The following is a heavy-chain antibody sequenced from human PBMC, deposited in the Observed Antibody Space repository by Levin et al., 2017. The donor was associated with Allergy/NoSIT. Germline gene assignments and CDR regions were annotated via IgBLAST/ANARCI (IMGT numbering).Heavy chain of an antibody. CDR1: GFTFSSYA. CDR2: ISGSGGST. J-gene: IGHJ6*02. CDR3: AKTSPFKDSSGYQADYYYYYGMDV. V-gene: IGHV3-23*01. Sequence: GGSLRLSCAASGFTFSSYAMSWVRQAPGKGLEWVSAISGSGGSTYYADSVKGRFTISRDNSKNTLYLQMNSLRAEDTAVYYCAKTSPFKDSSGYQADYYYYYGMDVWGQGTTVTVSS. D-gene: IGHD3-22*01.